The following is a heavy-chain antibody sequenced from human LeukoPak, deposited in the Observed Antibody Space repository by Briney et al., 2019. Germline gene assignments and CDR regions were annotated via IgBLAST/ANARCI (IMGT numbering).Heavy chain of an antibody. V-gene: IGHV4-4*07. D-gene: IGHD3-10*01. J-gene: IGHJ4*02. CDR1: GGSISSYY. Sequence: PSETLSLTCTVSGGSISSYYWSWIRQPAGTGLEWIGRIYICGSTDYNPSLQSRVTMSVDTSKNQFSLRLNSVTAADTAVYYCARASGSASFLYYFDYWGQGALVTVSS. CDR2: IYICGST. CDR3: ARASGSASFLYYFDY.